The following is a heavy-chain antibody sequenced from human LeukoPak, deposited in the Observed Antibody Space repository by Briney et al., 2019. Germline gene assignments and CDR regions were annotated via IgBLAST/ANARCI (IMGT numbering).Heavy chain of an antibody. J-gene: IGHJ4*02. CDR1: GFTLSTYA. CDR3: AKAPVTSCRGAYCYPFDS. V-gene: IGHV3-23*01. Sequence: GGSLRLSCAASGFTLSTYAMSWVRQTPGKGLEWVAATSSSDAGTYHADSVRGRFTISRNNSKNTLYLQMNSLRAEDAAVYFCAKAPVTSCRGAYCYPFDSWGQGTLVTVSS. CDR2: TSSSDAGT. D-gene: IGHD2-21*01.